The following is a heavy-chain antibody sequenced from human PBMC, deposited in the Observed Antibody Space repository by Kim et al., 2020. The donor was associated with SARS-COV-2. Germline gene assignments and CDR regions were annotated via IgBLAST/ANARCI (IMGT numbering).Heavy chain of an antibody. J-gene: IGHJ4*02. CDR2: ISSSGSTI. V-gene: IGHV3-11*01. D-gene: IGHD3-22*01. CDR3: ARNYYYDSSGYYFDY. Sequence: GGSLRLSCAASGFTFSDYYMSWIRQAPGKGLEWVSYISSSGSTIYYADSVKGRFTISRDNAKNSLYLQMNSLRAEDTAVYYCARNYYYDSSGYYFDYWGQGTLVTVSS. CDR1: GFTFSDYY.